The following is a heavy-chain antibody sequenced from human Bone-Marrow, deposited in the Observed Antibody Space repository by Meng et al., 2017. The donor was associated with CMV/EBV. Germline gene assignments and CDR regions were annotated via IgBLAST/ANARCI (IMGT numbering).Heavy chain of an antibody. CDR1: GFTFNTHS. J-gene: IGHJ6*02. V-gene: IGHV3-21*04. D-gene: IGHD3-3*01. CDR3: ARAMLPFRLRFLTYGMDV. Sequence: GESLKISCAASGFTFNTHSMNWVRQAPGKGLEWISSISGGGDTIYYADSVYGRFTISRDNAENSLYLQMNSLRAEDTAIYYCARAMLPFRLRFLTYGMDVWGHGTTVTVSS. CDR2: ISGGGDTI.